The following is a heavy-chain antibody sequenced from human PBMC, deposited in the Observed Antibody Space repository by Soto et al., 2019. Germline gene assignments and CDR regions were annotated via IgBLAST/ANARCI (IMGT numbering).Heavy chain of an antibody. V-gene: IGHV4-39*01. CDR1: GDSINSDKYY. Sequence: QLQLQESGPGLVKPSETLSLTCSVSGDSINSDKYYWGWIRQPPGKGLEWIGSIYFGGNTYYNPSLPTRVTISLDKSKSQFSLKLNFVTAADSAVYFCARLEGLATISYYFDFWGQGALVTVSS. CDR2: IYFGGNT. J-gene: IGHJ4*02. D-gene: IGHD3-9*01. CDR3: ARLEGLATISYYFDF.